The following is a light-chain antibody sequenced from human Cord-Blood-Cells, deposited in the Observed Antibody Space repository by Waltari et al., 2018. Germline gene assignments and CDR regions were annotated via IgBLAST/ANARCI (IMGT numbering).Light chain of an antibody. J-gene: IGKJ2*01. CDR2: GAS. CDR1: QSVSSSY. Sequence: EIVLTQSPGTLSLSPGERATHSCRASQSVSSSYLAWYQQKPSQAPRLLIYGASSRATGIPDRFSGSGSATDFTLTISRLEPEDFAVYYCQQYGSSPPYTFGQGTKLEIK. CDR3: QQYGSSPPYT. V-gene: IGKV3-20*01.